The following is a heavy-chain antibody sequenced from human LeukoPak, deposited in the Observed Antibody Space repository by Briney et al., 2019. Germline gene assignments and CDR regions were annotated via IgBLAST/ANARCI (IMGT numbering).Heavy chain of an antibody. V-gene: IGHV3-74*01. Sequence: GGSLRLSCAASGFTFSSYWMHWVRQALGKGLVWVSRINSDGSTTNYADSVKGRFTISRDNAENTLYLQMNSLRVEDTAVYYCTRRVSATRWFDPWGQGTLVTVSS. J-gene: IGHJ5*02. CDR3: TRRVSATRWFDP. CDR1: GFTFSSYW. D-gene: IGHD2-15*01. CDR2: INSDGSTT.